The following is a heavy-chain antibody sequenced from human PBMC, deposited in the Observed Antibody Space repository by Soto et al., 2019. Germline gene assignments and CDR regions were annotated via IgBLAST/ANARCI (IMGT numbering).Heavy chain of an antibody. CDR1: QFTFGGLG. Sequence: VLLLESGGGFVQPGGSVRLSCAAPQFTFGGLGLSWVRQSPGRGLEWVATISRDEDNTHYADSVNGRFTISKDRSTNTLHLHMASLRAEDTAMYYCVSWMSAHFDYGGRGTLVTVSS. V-gene: IGHV3-23*01. CDR3: VSWMSAHFDY. D-gene: IGHD2-2*03. J-gene: IGHJ4*02. CDR2: ISRDEDNT.